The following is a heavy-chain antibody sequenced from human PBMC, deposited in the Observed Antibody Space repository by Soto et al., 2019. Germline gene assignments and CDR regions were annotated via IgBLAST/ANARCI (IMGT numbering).Heavy chain of an antibody. V-gene: IGHV4-39*01. CDR2: IFYLGSS. J-gene: IGHJ5*02. Sequence: PSETLSLTCTVSGDSIISSDFYWGWVRQPPGKGLEWIGSIFYLGSSYCNPSLKSRVTMSIDTSKNQFSLRLGSVTAADTASYFCPRNYLALPKNNWFDPWGQGIMVTVSS. CDR1: GDSIISSDFY. CDR3: PRNYLALPKNNWFDP. D-gene: IGHD1-7*01.